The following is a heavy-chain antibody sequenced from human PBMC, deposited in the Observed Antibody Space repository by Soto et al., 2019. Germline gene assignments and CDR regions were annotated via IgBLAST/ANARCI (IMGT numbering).Heavy chain of an antibody. Sequence: EVQLLESGGGLVQPGGSLRLSCAASGFTFTDYALSWVRQAPGKGLEWVATISGIGGSTYLADSVKGRLSISRDNSKNTVPLLMNSLRAEDTAVYFCARGSSGYISSWYYFDYWGRGTLVTVSS. D-gene: IGHD6-13*01. J-gene: IGHJ4*02. CDR1: GFTFTDYA. V-gene: IGHV3-23*01. CDR3: ARGSSGYISSWYYFDY. CDR2: ISGIGGST.